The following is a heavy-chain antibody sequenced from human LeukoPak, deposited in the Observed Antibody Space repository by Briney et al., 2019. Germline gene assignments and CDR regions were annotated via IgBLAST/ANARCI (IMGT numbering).Heavy chain of an antibody. J-gene: IGHJ2*01. CDR2: VYSSGST. Sequence: KSSETLSLTCTVSGGSISNYYRSWIRQPAGKGLEWIGRVYSSGSTNYNPSLKSRVTMSVDTSKNQFSLKLSSVTAADTAVYYCARHYCGGDCYSRWYFDLWGRGTLVTVSS. V-gene: IGHV4-4*07. CDR3: ARHYCGGDCYSRWYFDL. D-gene: IGHD2-21*02. CDR1: GGSISNYY.